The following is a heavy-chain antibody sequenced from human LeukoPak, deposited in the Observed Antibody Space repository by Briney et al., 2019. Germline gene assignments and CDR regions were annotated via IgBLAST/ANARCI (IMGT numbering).Heavy chain of an antibody. CDR3: ARGYCSGGSCHSGRYYFDF. J-gene: IGHJ2*01. CDR1: GGSISSYY. D-gene: IGHD2-15*01. V-gene: IGHV4-59*01. Sequence: PSETLSLTCTVSGGSISSYYWTWIRQPPGKGLEWIGYIFYSGSNNYSPSLKSRVAISVETSKNQFSLKLNSVTTADTAVYYCARGYCSGGSCHSGRYYFDFWGRGTLVTVSS. CDR2: IFYSGSN.